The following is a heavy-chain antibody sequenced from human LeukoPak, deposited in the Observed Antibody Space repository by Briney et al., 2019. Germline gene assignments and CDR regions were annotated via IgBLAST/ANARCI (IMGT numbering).Heavy chain of an antibody. CDR1: GYSFTGYW. D-gene: IGHD3-3*01. CDR3: ARLYSPFGVVRPFDY. CDR2: IYPGDSDT. Sequence: GEPLKISCKGCGYSFTGYWIGWVRRMPGKGLEGMGIIYPGDSDTRYSPSFQGQVTISADKSISTAYLQWSSLKASDTAMYYCARLYSPFGVVRPFDYWGQGTLVTVSS. V-gene: IGHV5-51*01. J-gene: IGHJ4*02.